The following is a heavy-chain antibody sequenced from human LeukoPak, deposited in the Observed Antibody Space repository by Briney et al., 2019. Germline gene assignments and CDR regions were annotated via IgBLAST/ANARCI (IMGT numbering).Heavy chain of an antibody. CDR3: ARGGYCSSTSCPPDAFDI. V-gene: IGHV4-34*01. Sequence: SETQSLTCAVYGGSFSGYYWSWIRQPPGKGLEWIGEINHSGSTNYNPSLKSRVTISVDTSKNQFSLKLSSVTAADTAVYYCARGGYCSSTSCPPDAFDIWGQGTMVTVSS. CDR1: GGSFSGYY. J-gene: IGHJ3*02. CDR2: INHSGST. D-gene: IGHD2-2*01.